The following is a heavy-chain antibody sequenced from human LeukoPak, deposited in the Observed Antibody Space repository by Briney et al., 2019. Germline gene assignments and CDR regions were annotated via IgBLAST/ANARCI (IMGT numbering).Heavy chain of an antibody. CDR3: ARAWFGSHTPIFL. J-gene: IGHJ4*02. CDR1: GGSFSGYY. D-gene: IGHD3-10*01. V-gene: IGHV4-34*01. CDR2: INHSGST. Sequence: SETLFLTCAVYGGSFSGYYWSWIRQPPGKGLEWIGEINHSGSTNYNPSLKSRVTISVDTSKNQFSLKLSSVTAADTAVYYCARAWFGSHTPIFLWGQGTLVTVSS.